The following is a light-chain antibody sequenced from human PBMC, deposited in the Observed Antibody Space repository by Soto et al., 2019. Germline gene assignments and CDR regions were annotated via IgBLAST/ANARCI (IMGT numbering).Light chain of an antibody. CDR2: DVT. J-gene: IGLJ1*01. CDR3: SSYTSSSRV. V-gene: IGLV2-14*03. Sequence: SVLTQPASVSGSPGQSITISCTGTGSDFGGYNYVSWYQQHPGKAPKLMIYDVTNRPSGVSNRFSGSKSGNTASLTISGLQAEDEADYYCSSYTSSSRVFGTGTKVTVL. CDR1: GSDFGGYNY.